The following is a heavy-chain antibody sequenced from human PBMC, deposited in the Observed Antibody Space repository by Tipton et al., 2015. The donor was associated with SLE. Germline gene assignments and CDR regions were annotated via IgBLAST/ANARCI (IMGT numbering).Heavy chain of an antibody. Sequence: SLRLSCAASGFTFSSHAMNWVRQAPGKGLDWISYISTSSTTIYYADSVKGRFTISRDNSKNTLYLEMKSLRAEDTALYYCAKRQGDGYYYDTWGKGTMVTVSS. CDR1: GFTFSSHA. D-gene: IGHD3-22*01. CDR3: AKRQGDGYYYDT. V-gene: IGHV3-48*01. J-gene: IGHJ4*02. CDR2: ISTSSTTI.